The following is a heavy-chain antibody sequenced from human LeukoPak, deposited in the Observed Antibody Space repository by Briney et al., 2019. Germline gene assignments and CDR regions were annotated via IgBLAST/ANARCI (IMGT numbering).Heavy chain of an antibody. CDR1: GYTFTDYY. J-gene: IGHJ4*02. CDR2: INPNSGGT. Sequence: ASVKVSCKASGYTFTDYYMHWVRQAPGQGLEWMGWINPNSGGTNYAQKFQGRVTMTRDTSISTANMELNRLRSDDTAVYYCARAVLLGTDFDYWGQGTLVTVSS. V-gene: IGHV1-2*02. CDR3: ARAVLLGTDFDY. D-gene: IGHD5-18*01.